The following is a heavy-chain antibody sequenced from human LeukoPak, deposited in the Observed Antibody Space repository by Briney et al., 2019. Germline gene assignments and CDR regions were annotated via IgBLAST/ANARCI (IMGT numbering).Heavy chain of an antibody. V-gene: IGHV3-74*01. CDR1: GFSFRDYW. Sequence: GRSLRLSCTASGFSFRDYWMHWLRQPPGKGLVWVLGTNIDGSRTNYADSVTGRFTTSRDKAKIMVYLQRNSVRAEDMAVYSCAKDEYSGSFDYWGQGTLVTVSS. CDR3: AKDEYSGSFDY. D-gene: IGHD5-12*01. CDR2: TNIDGSRT. J-gene: IGHJ4*02.